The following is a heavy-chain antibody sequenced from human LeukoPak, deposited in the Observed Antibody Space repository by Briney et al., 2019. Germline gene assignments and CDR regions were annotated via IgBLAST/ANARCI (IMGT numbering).Heavy chain of an antibody. J-gene: IGHJ6*03. CDR3: ARVAMITFGGVIVTGPFYYYYMDV. V-gene: IGHV1-18*01. CDR1: GYTFTSYG. D-gene: IGHD3-16*02. CDR2: ISAYNGNT. Sequence: ASVKVSCKASGYTFTSYGISWVRQAPGQGLEWMGWISAYNGNTNYAQKLQGRVTMTTDTSTSTAYMELRSLRSDDTAVYYCARVAMITFGGVIVTGPFYYYYMDVWGKGTTVTVSS.